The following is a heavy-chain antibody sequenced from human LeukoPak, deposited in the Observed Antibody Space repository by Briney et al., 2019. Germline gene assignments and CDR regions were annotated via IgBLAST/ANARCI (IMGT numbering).Heavy chain of an antibody. CDR3: ARRGGWGNWNYEALDAFDI. J-gene: IGHJ3*02. D-gene: IGHD1-7*01. CDR2: IYPGDSDT. Sequence: GESLKISCKGSGYSFTSYWIGWVRQMPGKGLEWMGIIYPGDSDTRYSPSFQGQVTISADKSISTAYLQWSSLKASDTAMYYCARRGGWGNWNYEALDAFDIWGQGTMVTVSS. V-gene: IGHV5-51*01. CDR1: GYSFTSYW.